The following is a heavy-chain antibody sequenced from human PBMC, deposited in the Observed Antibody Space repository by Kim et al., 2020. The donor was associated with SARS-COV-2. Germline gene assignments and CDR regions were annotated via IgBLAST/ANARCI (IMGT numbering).Heavy chain of an antibody. J-gene: IGHJ6*02. V-gene: IGHV3-21*01. D-gene: IGHD3-9*01. CDR2: ISSSSSYI. CDR3: ARDILTGSSDYYYYYGMDV. Sequence: GGSLRLSCAASGFTFSSYSMNWVRQAPGKGLEWVSSISSSSSYIYYADSVKGRFTISRDNAKNSLYLQMNSLRAEDTAVYYCARDILTGSSDYYYYYGMDVWGQGTTVTVSS. CDR1: GFTFSSYS.